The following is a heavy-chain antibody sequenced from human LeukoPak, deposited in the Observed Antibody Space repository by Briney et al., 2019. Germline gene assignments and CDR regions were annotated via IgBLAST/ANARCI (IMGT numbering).Heavy chain of an antibody. CDR1: GGSFSGYY. V-gene: IGHV4-34*01. J-gene: IGHJ4*02. CDR2: INHSGST. Sequence: PSETLSLTCAVYGGSFSGYYWSWIRQPPWKGLEWIGEINHSGSTKYNPSLKSRVTISVDTSKNQFSLKLSSVTAADTAVYYCARQGSIAAPPIFDNWGQGTLVTVSS. CDR3: ARQGSIAAPPIFDN. D-gene: IGHD6-6*01.